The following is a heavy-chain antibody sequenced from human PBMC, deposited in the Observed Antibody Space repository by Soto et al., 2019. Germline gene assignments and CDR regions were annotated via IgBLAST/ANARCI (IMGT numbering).Heavy chain of an antibody. CDR2: IYWDDDK. D-gene: IGHD3-10*02. V-gene: IGHV2-5*02. J-gene: IGHJ5*02. CDR3: AHYVPSSPAGWFDP. CDR1: GLSLSTSGEA. Sequence: QITLKESGPTLVKPTQTLTLTCTFSGLSLSTSGEAVGWIRQPPGKALEWLALIYWDDDKRYNPTLKTRLTTTKDTSNNQVVLALTNMDPVDTATYYCAHYVPSSPAGWFDPWGQGILVTVSS.